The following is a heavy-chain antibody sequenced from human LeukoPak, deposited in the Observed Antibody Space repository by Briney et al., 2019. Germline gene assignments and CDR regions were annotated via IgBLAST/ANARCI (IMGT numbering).Heavy chain of an antibody. Sequence: ASVKFSCKVSGYTLTELSMHWVRQAPGKGLEWMGGFDPEDGDTIYAQKFQGRVTMTEDTSTSTAYMELRSLRSDDTAVYYCARDRPTYYYDSSHAFDIWGQGTMVTVSS. CDR2: FDPEDGDT. CDR1: GYTLTELS. CDR3: ARDRPTYYYDSSHAFDI. J-gene: IGHJ3*02. D-gene: IGHD3-22*01. V-gene: IGHV1-24*01.